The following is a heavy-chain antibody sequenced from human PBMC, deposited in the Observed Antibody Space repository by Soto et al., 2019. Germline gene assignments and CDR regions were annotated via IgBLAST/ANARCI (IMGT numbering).Heavy chain of an antibody. V-gene: IGHV1-18*01. CDR1: AYTFTSYG. CDR2: ISAYNGNT. CDR3: ARASGSYYDWFDP. Sequence: ASVYVSCKPSAYTFTSYGISRVPQAPGQGLEWMGWISAYNGNTNYAQKLQGRVTMTTDTSTSTAYMELRSLRSDDTAVYYCARASGSYYDWFDPWGQGTLVTVSS. J-gene: IGHJ5*02. D-gene: IGHD1-26*01.